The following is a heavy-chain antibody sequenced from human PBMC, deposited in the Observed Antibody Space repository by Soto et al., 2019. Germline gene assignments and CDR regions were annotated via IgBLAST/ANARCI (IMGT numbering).Heavy chain of an antibody. CDR3: ATDPSAGFAMENYFDY. V-gene: IGHV3-23*01. Sequence: EVQLSGSGGGLVQPGGSLRLSCAASGFTFSSYAMSWVRQAPGKGLEWVSAISGSSTSTYYADSVKGRFTISRDNSKNTLYLQMNSLRAEDTAVYYCATDPSAGFAMENYFDYWGQGTVVTVSS. J-gene: IGHJ4*02. CDR1: GFTFSSYA. CDR2: ISGSSTST. D-gene: IGHD3-10*01.